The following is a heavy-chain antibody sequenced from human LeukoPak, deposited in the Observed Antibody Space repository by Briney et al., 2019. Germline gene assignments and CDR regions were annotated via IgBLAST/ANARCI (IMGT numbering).Heavy chain of an antibody. CDR3: ARDLRAPHWYFDL. Sequence: TGGSLRLSCAASGFTFSSYAMHWVRQAPGKGLEYVSAISSNGGSTYYANSVKGRFTISRDNSKNTLYLQMGSLRAEDMAVYYCARDLRAPHWYFDLWGRGTLVTVSS. CDR1: GFTFSSYA. V-gene: IGHV3-64*01. CDR2: ISSNGGST. J-gene: IGHJ2*01.